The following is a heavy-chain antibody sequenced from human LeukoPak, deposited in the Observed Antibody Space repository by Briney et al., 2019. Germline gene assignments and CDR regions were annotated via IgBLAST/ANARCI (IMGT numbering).Heavy chain of an antibody. CDR1: GFTFSSYA. D-gene: IGHD6-19*01. CDR3: AGDKTTGGWYEFDY. V-gene: IGHV3-23*01. Sequence: GGSLRLSCAASGFTFSSYAMTWVRQAPGKGLEWVSAVSGSGAGTFYADSLKGRFTISRDTSKNTVSLQMNSLRAEDTAVYYCAGDKTTGGWYEFDYWGQGTLVTVSS. J-gene: IGHJ4*02. CDR2: VSGSGAGT.